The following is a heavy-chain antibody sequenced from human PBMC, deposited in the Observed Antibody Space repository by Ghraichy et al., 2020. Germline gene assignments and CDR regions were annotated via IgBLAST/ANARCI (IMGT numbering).Heavy chain of an antibody. D-gene: IGHD6-19*01. CDR1: GGSISSGSYY. CDR2: IYTSGST. Sequence: SETLSLTCTVSGGSISSGSYYWSWIRQPAGKGLEWIGRIYTSGSTNYNPSLKSRVTISVDTSKNQFSLKLSSVTAADTAVYYCARVPTQGRGRIAVAWFDPWGQGTLVTVSS. V-gene: IGHV4-61*02. CDR3: ARVPTQGRGRIAVAWFDP. J-gene: IGHJ5*02.